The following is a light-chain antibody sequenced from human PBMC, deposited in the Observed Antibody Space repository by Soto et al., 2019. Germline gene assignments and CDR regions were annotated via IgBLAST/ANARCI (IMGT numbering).Light chain of an antibody. V-gene: IGKV1-5*01. Sequence: DIQMTQSPSSLSASVGDRVTITCRASQSISIYLNWYQQKPGKAPKLLIYDASSLESGVPSRFSGSGSGTEFTLTISSLQPDDFATYYCQQYNSYSWTFGQGTKVEIK. CDR2: DAS. CDR3: QQYNSYSWT. CDR1: QSISIY. J-gene: IGKJ1*01.